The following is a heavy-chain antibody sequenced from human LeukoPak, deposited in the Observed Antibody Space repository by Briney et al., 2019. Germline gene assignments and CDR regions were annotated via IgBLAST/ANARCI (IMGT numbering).Heavy chain of an antibody. CDR2: ISSSSSSI. D-gene: IGHD6-13*01. Sequence: PGGSLRLSCAASEFTFSNFGMNWVRQAPGKGLEWVSYISSSSSSIYYADSVRGRITISRDNAKNSLYLQMNSLGDEDTAVYYCARDSGGSSGWYYFDYWGQGTLVTVSS. V-gene: IGHV3-48*02. CDR1: EFTFSNFG. CDR3: ARDSGGSSGWYYFDY. J-gene: IGHJ4*02.